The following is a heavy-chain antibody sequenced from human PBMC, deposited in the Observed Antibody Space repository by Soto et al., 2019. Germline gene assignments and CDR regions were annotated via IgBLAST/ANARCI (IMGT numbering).Heavy chain of an antibody. Sequence: QSQTLSLTCAISGDSVSSNSAAWNWIRQSPSRGLEWLGRTYYRSKWYNDYAVSVKSRITINPDTSKNQFSLQLNSVTPEDTAVYYCARGAAHKLTTYYYYYYGMDVWGQGTTVTVSS. CDR2: TYYRSKWYN. CDR3: ARGAAHKLTTYYYYYYGMDV. CDR1: GDSVSSNSAA. J-gene: IGHJ6*02. D-gene: IGHD1-1*01. V-gene: IGHV6-1*01.